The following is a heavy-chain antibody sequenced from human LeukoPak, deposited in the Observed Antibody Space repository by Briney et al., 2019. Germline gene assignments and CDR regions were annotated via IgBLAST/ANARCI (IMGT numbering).Heavy chain of an antibody. CDR2: IHPEGNEK. CDR1: GFTFSNFW. Sequence: GGSLRLSCVASGFTFSNFWMSWVRQAPGRGLEWVANIHPEGNEKYHVESVKGRFTISRDNAKNSLLLQMNGLRVEDTAVYYCARGDDFSGDHWGQGILVTVSS. CDR3: ARGDDFSGDH. J-gene: IGHJ4*02. V-gene: IGHV3-7*04. D-gene: IGHD1-1*01.